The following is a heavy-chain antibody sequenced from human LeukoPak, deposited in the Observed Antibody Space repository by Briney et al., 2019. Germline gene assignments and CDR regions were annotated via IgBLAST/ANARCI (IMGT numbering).Heavy chain of an antibody. Sequence: RPSETLSLTCTVSGGSITSSSYYWGWIRQPPEKGPEWIGSIYYRGITYYNPSLKSRVTISVDTSKNQFSLKLSSVTAADTAVYYCARGDFTIPKTHYFAYWGQGTLVTVSS. CDR2: IYYRGIT. V-gene: IGHV4-39*01. CDR1: GGSITSSSYY. CDR3: ARGDFTIPKTHYFAY. J-gene: IGHJ4*02. D-gene: IGHD3-9*01.